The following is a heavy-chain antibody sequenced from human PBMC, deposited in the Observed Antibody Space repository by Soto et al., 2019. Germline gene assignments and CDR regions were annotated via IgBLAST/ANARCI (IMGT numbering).Heavy chain of an antibody. CDR2: IDWDDDK. Sequence: GPTRGNPTQPLTLTCPFSGFSLSTSGMCVSWIRQPPGKALEWLALIDWDDDKYYSTSLKTRLTISKDTSKNQVVLTMTNMDPVDTATYYCAHAHYDSSGYYGLYYFDYWGQGTLVNVSS. CDR1: GFSLSTSGMC. V-gene: IGHV2-70*01. D-gene: IGHD3-22*01. J-gene: IGHJ4*02. CDR3: AHAHYDSSGYYGLYYFDY.